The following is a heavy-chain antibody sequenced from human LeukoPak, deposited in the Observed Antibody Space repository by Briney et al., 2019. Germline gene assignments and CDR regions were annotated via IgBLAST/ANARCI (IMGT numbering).Heavy chain of an antibody. Sequence: ASVKVSCKASGYTFTGYYMHWVRQAPGQGLEWMGRINPNSGGTNYAQKFQGRVTMTRDTSISTAYMELSRLRSDDTAVYCCARGDRYGCSGGSCYEWFDPWGQGTLVTVSS. D-gene: IGHD2-15*01. CDR3: ARGDRYGCSGGSCYEWFDP. CDR1: GYTFTGYY. CDR2: INPNSGGT. V-gene: IGHV1-2*06. J-gene: IGHJ5*02.